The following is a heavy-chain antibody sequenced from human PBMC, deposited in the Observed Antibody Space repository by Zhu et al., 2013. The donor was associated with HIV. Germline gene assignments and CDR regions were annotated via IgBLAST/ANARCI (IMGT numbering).Heavy chain of an antibody. Sequence: QVQLQESGPGLVKPSETLSLTCTVSGGSISSSSYYWGWIRQPPGKGLEWIGEINHSESTNYNPSLKSRVTISVDTSKNQFSLKLSSVTAADTAVYYCARERRTSNSLDYWGQGTLGHRLL. CDR3: ARERRTSNSLDY. CDR1: GGSISSSSYY. CDR2: INHSEST. V-gene: IGHV4-39*07. J-gene: IGHJ4*02. D-gene: IGHD7-27*01.